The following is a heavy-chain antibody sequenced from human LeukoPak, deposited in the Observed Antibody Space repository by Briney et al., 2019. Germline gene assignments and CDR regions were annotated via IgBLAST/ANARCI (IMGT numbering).Heavy chain of an antibody. CDR3: ASRGSRDYYYYGMDV. D-gene: IGHD3-10*01. V-gene: IGHV1-46*01. CDR2: INPSGGST. J-gene: IGHJ6*02. CDR1: GYTFTSYY. Sequence: ASVKVSCKASGYTFTSYYMHWVRQAPGQGLEWMGIINPSGGSTSYAQKFQGGVTMTRDTSTSTVYMELSSLRSEDTAVYYCASRGSRDYYYYGMDVWGQGTTVTVSS.